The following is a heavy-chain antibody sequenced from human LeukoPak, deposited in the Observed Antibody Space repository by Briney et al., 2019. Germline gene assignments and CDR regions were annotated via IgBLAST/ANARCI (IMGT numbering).Heavy chain of an antibody. D-gene: IGHD3-9*01. V-gene: IGHV3-11*01. J-gene: IGHJ5*01. CDR1: RLKISDYS. Sequence: GGSLRLSCAASRLKISDYSMSWIRQSPGKGLEWVSSINNGGGVIQYANSVKGRFTISRDNAKNSLYLQMNSLTAEDTAVYYCVVQAGLTYYDISFDSWGQGTLVTVSS. CDR3: VVQAGLTYYDISFDS. CDR2: INNGGGVI.